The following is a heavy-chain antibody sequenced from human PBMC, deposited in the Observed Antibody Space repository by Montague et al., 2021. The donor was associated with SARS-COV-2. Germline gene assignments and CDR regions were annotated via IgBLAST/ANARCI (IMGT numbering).Heavy chain of an antibody. J-gene: IGHJ5*02. Sequence: CAISGDSVSSNSGAWNWIRLSPSRGLEWLERTYYRSKWYVDYAGSVRSRITINPDTSKNQFSPQMSSVTPDDTAVYYCARSKLLRSGYSSGWYGPGWFDPWGQGTPVTVSS. CDR1: GDSVSSNSGA. V-gene: IGHV6-1*01. D-gene: IGHD6-19*01. CDR2: TYYRSKWYV. CDR3: ARSKLLRSGYSSGWYGPGWFDP.